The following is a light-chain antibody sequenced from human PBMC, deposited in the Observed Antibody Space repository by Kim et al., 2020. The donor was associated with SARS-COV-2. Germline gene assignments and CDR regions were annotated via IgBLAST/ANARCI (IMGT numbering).Light chain of an antibody. Sequence: QSVLTQPPSASGTPGERVTISCSGSGFNIGSNSVYWYQQVPGAAPKVVISSNYHRPSGVPDRFSGSKSGTSASLTISGLRHEDEADYYCAAWDDSLSPHVVFGGGTQLTVL. V-gene: IGLV1-47*02. CDR1: GFNIGSNS. CDR2: SNY. CDR3: AAWDDSLSPHVV. J-gene: IGLJ2*01.